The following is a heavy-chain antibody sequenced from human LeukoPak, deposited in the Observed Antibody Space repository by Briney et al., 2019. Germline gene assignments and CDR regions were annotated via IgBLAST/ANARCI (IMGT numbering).Heavy chain of an antibody. CDR2: IDTSGTA. V-gene: IGHV4-4*07. J-gene: IGHJ4*02. D-gene: IGHD2-2*01. CDR3: ARGRKKTVYHTLDY. CDR1: GASISNYY. Sequence: PSETLSLTCTVSGASISNYYWNWIRQPAGRGLEWIGRIDTSGTAKYNPSLKSRVTISLDTSKNQFSLRLTSAAAADTAIYYCARGRKKTVYHTLDYWGQGILVTVSS.